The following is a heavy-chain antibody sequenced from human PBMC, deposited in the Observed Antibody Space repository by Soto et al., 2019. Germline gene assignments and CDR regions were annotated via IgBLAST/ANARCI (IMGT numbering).Heavy chain of an antibody. CDR2: IYWDDDK. CDR3: SHRVLRTVFGLVTAAAIYFDF. CDR1: GFSLTTSGVG. J-gene: IGHJ4*02. Sequence: QITLNESGPTVVRPTETLTLTCRFSGFSLTTSGVGVGWIRQSPGKAPEWLALIYWDDDKRYSASLKSRLSITEHSSKSQVVLTVSDSDQTDTATYYCSHRVLRTVFGLVTAAAIYFDFWGKGTPVAVSS. D-gene: IGHD3-3*01. V-gene: IGHV2-5*02.